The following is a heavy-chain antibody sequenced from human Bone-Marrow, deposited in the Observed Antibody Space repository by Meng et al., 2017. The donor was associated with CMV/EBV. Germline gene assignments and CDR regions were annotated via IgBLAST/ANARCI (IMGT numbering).Heavy chain of an antibody. CDR2: ISWNSGSI. Sequence: SLKISCAASGFTFDDYAMHWVRQAPGKGLEWVSGISWNSGSIGYADSVKGRFTISRDNAKNSLYLQMNSLRAEDTAVYYCARNLYSSSQKSANYYYYYGMDVWGQGTTVTVYS. V-gene: IGHV3-9*01. CDR3: ARNLYSSSQKSANYYYYYGMDV. D-gene: IGHD6-6*01. J-gene: IGHJ6*02. CDR1: GFTFDDYA.